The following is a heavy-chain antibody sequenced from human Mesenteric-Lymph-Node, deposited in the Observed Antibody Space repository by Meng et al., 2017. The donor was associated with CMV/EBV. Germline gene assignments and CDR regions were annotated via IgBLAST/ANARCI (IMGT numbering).Heavy chain of an antibody. CDR2: ISANNGNT. V-gene: IGHV1-18*01. CDR3: ARGRIDDHRYFDY. J-gene: IGHJ4*02. CDR1: GYTLTNYN. D-gene: IGHD1-1*01. Sequence: ASVKVSCKASGYTLTNYNITWVRQAPGQGLEWMGWISANNGNTNYARILQGRLIMTTDTSTSTAYMELRSLRSDDTAVYYCARGRIDDHRYFDYWGQGTLVTDSS.